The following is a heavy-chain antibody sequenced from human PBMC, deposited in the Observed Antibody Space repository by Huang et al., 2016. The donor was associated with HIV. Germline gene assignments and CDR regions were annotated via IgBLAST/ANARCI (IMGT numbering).Heavy chain of an antibody. J-gene: IGHJ4*02. D-gene: IGHD3-10*01. Sequence: VQLLESGGGLVQPGGSRRLSCAASGFTCSSYAMSWVRQAPGKGLEWVSTISGSGVSTYHADSVKGRFTTSRDNSENMLYLQMHTLRAEDTAVYYCAKGEFVGESYFDQWGQGTLVTVSS. CDR2: ISGSGVST. V-gene: IGHV3-23*01. CDR1: GFTCSSYA. CDR3: AKGEFVGESYFDQ.